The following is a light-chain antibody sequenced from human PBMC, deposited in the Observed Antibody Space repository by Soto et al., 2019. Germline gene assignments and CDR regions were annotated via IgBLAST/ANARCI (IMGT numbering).Light chain of an antibody. CDR1: QSINNW. CDR3: QQYDSYPFT. J-gene: IGKJ4*01. CDR2: KAS. Sequence: DIQMTQSPSTLSASVGDRVTITCRASQSINNWLAWYQQKPGKAPKLLISKASNLKSGVPSRFSGTGSGTELTLTISNLQPDDFASYYCQQYDSYPFTFGGGTKVEI. V-gene: IGKV1-5*03.